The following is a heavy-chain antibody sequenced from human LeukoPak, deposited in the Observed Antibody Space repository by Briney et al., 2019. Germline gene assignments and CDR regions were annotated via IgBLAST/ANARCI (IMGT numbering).Heavy chain of an antibody. J-gene: IGHJ3*02. CDR3: ARAGSSIIYRGAFDI. D-gene: IGHD3-10*01. CDR1: GGXFSGYY. CDR2: INHSGST. Sequence: SETLSLTCAVYGGXFSGYYCSWIRQPPGKGLEWIGEINHSGSTNYNPSLKSRVTISVDTSKNQFSLKLSSVTAADTAVYYCARAGSSIIYRGAFDIWGQGTMVTVSS. V-gene: IGHV4-34*01.